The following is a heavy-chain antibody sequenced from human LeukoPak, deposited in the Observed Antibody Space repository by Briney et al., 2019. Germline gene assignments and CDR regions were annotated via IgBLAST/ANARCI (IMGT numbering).Heavy chain of an antibody. J-gene: IGHJ4*02. V-gene: IGHV3-11*01. Sequence: GGSLRLPCAASGFTFSDYYMSWIRQAPGKGLEWVSYISSSGSTIYYADSVKGRFTISRDNAKNSLYLQMNSLRAKDTAVYYCARGQQLPRAENFDYWGQGTLVTVSS. D-gene: IGHD6-13*01. CDR3: ARGQQLPRAENFDY. CDR2: ISSSGSTI. CDR1: GFTFSDYY.